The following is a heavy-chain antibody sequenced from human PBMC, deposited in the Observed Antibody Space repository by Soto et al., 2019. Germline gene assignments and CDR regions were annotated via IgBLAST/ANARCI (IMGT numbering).Heavy chain of an antibody. D-gene: IGHD6-13*01. J-gene: IGHJ4*02. Sequence: QLQLQESGPGLLRPSETLSLTCTVSGGSLGSSSYYWGWIRQSPGKGLEWIGNIYYSGNTFYNPSLMSRVTISVDTSKNQFYLHLSSVTAADTAIFYCASIAAPGTTHFDFWGQGTLVTVSS. CDR3: ASIAAPGTTHFDF. V-gene: IGHV4-39*01. CDR1: GGSLGSSSYY. CDR2: IYYSGNT.